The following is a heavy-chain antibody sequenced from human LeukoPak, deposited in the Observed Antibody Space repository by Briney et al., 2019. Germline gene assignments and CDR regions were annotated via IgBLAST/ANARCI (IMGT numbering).Heavy chain of an antibody. J-gene: IGHJ4*02. V-gene: IGHV3-30*02. Sequence: QPGGSLRLSCAASGFTFSNYWMVWVRQAPGKGLEWVAFIRYDGSNKYYADSVKGRFTISRDNSKNTLYLQMNSLRAEDTAVYYCAKDLSASYYGSGSYSGYWGQGTLVTVSS. CDR3: AKDLSASYYGSGSYSGY. CDR1: GFTFSNYW. D-gene: IGHD3-10*01. CDR2: IRYDGSNK.